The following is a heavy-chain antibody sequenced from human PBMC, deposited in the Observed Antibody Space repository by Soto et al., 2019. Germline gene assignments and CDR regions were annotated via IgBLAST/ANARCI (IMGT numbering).Heavy chain of an antibody. CDR2: IYYSGST. V-gene: IGHV4-31*03. Sequence: SETLSLTCTVSGGSISSGGYYWSWIRQHRGEGLEWIGYIYYSGSTYYNPSLKSRVTISVDTSKNQFSLKLSSVTAADTAVYYCARDEGLEDTGAFDIWGQVTMGTV. D-gene: IGHD1-1*01. J-gene: IGHJ3*02. CDR3: ARDEGLEDTGAFDI. CDR1: GGSISSGGYY.